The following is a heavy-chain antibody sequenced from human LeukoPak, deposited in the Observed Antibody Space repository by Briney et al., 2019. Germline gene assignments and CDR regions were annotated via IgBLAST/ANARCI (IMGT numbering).Heavy chain of an antibody. Sequence: ASVKVSCRASGYTFTGYYMHWVRQAPGQGLEWMGWISAYNGNTNYAQKLQGRVTMTTDTSTSTAYMELRSLRSDDTAVYYCARVPTMVRGVSWFDPWGQGTLVTVSS. J-gene: IGHJ5*02. CDR3: ARVPTMVRGVSWFDP. V-gene: IGHV1-18*04. CDR1: GYTFTGYY. CDR2: ISAYNGNT. D-gene: IGHD3-10*01.